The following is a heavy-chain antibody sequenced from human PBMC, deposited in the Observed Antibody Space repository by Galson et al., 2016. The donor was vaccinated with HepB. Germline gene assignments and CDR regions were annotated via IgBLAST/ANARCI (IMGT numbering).Heavy chain of an antibody. CDR1: GFTFSSYG. CDR3: AKGGVSYLESGWYAEYFHH. D-gene: IGHD6-13*01. V-gene: IGHV3-30*18. J-gene: IGHJ1*01. CDR2: ISYDGSNK. Sequence: SLRLSCAASGFTFSSYGMHWVRQAPGKGLEWVAMISYDGSNKYHADSVKGRLIISRDNSKNTLYLQMNSLETEDTAVYYCAKGGVSYLESGWYAEYFHHWGQGTLVTVSS.